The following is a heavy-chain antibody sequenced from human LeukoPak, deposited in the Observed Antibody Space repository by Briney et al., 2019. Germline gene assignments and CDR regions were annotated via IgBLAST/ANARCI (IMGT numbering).Heavy chain of an antibody. V-gene: IGHV4-39*01. CDR2: FYYSGST. Sequence: GSLRLSCTVSGGSISSSYYWGWIRQPPGKGLEWIGSFYYSGSTYYNPSLKSRVTISVDTSKNQFSLKLSSVTAADTAVYYCARQSYDAGSYSVLDHWGQGTLVTVSS. CDR3: ARQSYDAGSYSVLDH. J-gene: IGHJ4*02. D-gene: IGHD3-10*01. CDR1: GGSISSSYY.